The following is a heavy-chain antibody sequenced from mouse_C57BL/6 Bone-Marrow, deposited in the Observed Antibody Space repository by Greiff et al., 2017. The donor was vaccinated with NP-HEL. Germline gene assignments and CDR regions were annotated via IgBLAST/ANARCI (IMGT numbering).Heavy chain of an antibody. V-gene: IGHV1-81*01. CDR1: GYTFTSSG. Sequence: QVQLKQSGAELARPGASVKLSCKASGYTFTSSGISWVKQRTGQGLAWIGEIYPRSGNTYYTEKFKGKATLTSDKSSSTAYMELRSLTSEDSAVYFCASYPDWYLDVGGTGTTVTVSS. J-gene: IGHJ1*03. CDR2: IYPRSGNT. CDR3: ASYPDWYLDV.